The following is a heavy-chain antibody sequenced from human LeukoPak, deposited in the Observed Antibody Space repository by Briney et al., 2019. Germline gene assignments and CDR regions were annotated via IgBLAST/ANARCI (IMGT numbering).Heavy chain of an antibody. CDR1: GFTFSSYA. CDR2: ISYDGSNK. V-gene: IGHV3-30-3*01. D-gene: IGHD2-15*01. Sequence: GGSLRLSCAASGFTFSSYAMHWVRQAPGKGLEWVAVISYDGSNKYYADSVEGRFTISRDNSKNTLYLQMNSLRAEDTAVYYCAREMVVVAATFLVGWFDPWGQGTLVTVSS. J-gene: IGHJ5*02. CDR3: AREMVVVAATFLVGWFDP.